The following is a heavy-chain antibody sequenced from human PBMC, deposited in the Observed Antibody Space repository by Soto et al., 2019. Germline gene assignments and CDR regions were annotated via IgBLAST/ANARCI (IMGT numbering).Heavy chain of an antibody. CDR1: GFTFSSYG. J-gene: IGHJ4*02. CDR2: IWYDGSNK. D-gene: IGHD2-2*01. V-gene: IGHV3-33*01. CDR3: ARDSSVVVPAATKFDY. Sequence: QVQLVESGGGVVQPARSLRLSCAASGFTFSSYGMHWVRQAPGKGLEWVAVIWYDGSNKYYADSVKCRFTISRDNSKNTLYLQMNSLRAEDTAVYYGARDSSVVVPAATKFDYWGQGTLVTVSS.